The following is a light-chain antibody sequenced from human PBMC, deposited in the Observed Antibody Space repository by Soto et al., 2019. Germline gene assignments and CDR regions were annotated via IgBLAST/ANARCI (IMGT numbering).Light chain of an antibody. CDR1: SSDIGHSKY. V-gene: IGLV2-14*03. Sequence: QSVLAQPASVSGSPGQSIAISCTGTSSDIGHSKYVSWYQQHPGKAPRLLIHDVSNRPSGVSDRFSGSKSGNTASLTISGLQAEDEADYHCSSYTTSSSYVFGTGTKVTVL. CDR2: DVS. CDR3: SSYTTSSSYV. J-gene: IGLJ1*01.